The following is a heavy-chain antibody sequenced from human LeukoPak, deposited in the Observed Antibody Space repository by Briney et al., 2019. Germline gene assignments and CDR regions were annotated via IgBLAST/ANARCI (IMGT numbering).Heavy chain of an antibody. CDR1: GFTYSSYA. CDR3: AKVPHYDYVWGSYRPYFDY. V-gene: IGHV3-23*01. D-gene: IGHD3-16*02. Sequence: GGSLRHSCAASGFTYSSYAMSWVRQPPGKGLEWVSAISGSGGSTYYADSVKGRFTISRDNSKNTLYLQMNSLRAEDTAVYYCAKVPHYDYVWGSYRPYFDYWGQGTLVTVSS. CDR2: ISGSGGST. J-gene: IGHJ4*02.